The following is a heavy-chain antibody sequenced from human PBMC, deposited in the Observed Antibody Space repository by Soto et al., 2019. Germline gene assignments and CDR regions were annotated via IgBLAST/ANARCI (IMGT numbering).Heavy chain of an antibody. CDR2: FDPEDGET. Sequence: EASVKVSCKVSGYTLTELSMHWVRQAPGKGLEWMGGFDPEDGETIYAQRFQGRVTITADKSTSTAYMELSSLRSEDTAVYYCARYSGTADADYWGQGTLVTVSS. V-gene: IGHV1-24*01. CDR1: GYTLTELS. J-gene: IGHJ4*02. D-gene: IGHD6-13*01. CDR3: ARYSGTADADY.